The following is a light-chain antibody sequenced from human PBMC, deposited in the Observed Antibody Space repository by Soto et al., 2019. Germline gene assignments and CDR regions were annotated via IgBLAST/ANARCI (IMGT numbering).Light chain of an antibody. J-gene: IGKJ1*01. V-gene: IGKV3-20*01. CDR2: AVS. Sequence: EIVLTQSPGTLTLSPGESAALSCRASQTISNNYLVWYRQKPGQAPRLLIYAVSSRAAGIPDRFSGSGSGTEFALTIARLEPEDSAVYYCQQHSNSPWTFGQGTRVEI. CDR1: QTISNNY. CDR3: QQHSNSPWT.